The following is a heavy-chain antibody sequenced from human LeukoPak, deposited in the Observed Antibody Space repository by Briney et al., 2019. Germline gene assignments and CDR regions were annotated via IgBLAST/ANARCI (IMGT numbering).Heavy chain of an antibody. CDR2: IRSKAYGGTT. J-gene: IGHJ2*01. V-gene: IGHV3-49*04. CDR1: GFTFGDYA. CDR3: TRDDGITGTPGDL. D-gene: IGHD1-7*01. Sequence: GGSLRLSCTASGFTFGDYAMSWVRQAPGKGLEWVGFIRSKAYGGTTGYAASVKGRFTISRDDSKSIAYLQMNSLKTEDTAVYYCTRDDGITGTPGDLWGRGTLVTVSS.